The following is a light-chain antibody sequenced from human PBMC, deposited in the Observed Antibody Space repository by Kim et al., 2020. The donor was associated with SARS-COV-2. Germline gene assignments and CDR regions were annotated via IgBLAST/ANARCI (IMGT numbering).Light chain of an antibody. CDR1: QGIRRW. CDR3: QQANSFPIT. Sequence: DIQMTQSPCSVSASVGDRVTITCRASQGIRRWLAWYQQKPGKAPKLLIYAASNLQSGVSSRFSGSGSGTDFTLTISSPQPEDSATYYCQQANSFPITFGQGTRLEIK. J-gene: IGKJ5*01. CDR2: AAS. V-gene: IGKV1D-12*01.